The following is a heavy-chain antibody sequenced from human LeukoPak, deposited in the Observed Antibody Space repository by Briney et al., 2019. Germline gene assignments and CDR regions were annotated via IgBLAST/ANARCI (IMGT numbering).Heavy chain of an antibody. Sequence: GGSLRLSCAAAGFTFSSYGRHGVRQAPGKGLEGVAVIWYEGSNKYYADSVKGRFTSSKDNSKNTLYLQINSLRAEDTAVYYCARDPNSGSYRAIGYYYYYGMDVWGQGTTVTVSS. CDR2: IWYEGSNK. CDR1: GFTFSSYG. J-gene: IGHJ6*02. V-gene: IGHV3-33*01. CDR3: ARDPNSGSYRAIGYYYYYGMDV. D-gene: IGHD1-26*01.